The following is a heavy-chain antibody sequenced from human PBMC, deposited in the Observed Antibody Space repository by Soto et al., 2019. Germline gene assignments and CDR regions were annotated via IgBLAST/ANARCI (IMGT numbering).Heavy chain of an antibody. V-gene: IGHV3-7*03. CDR2: IKQDGSEK. CDR3: ARRGVRGSGQESLAY. CDR1: GFTFSSYW. D-gene: IGHD6-19*01. Sequence: EVQLVESGGGLVQPGGSLRLSCAASGFTFSSYWMSWVRQAPGQGLEWVANIKQDGSEKYYVDSVKGRFTISRDNAKSSLDLQMNSLRAEDAAVYYCARRGVRGSGQESLAYWGQGTLVTVSS. J-gene: IGHJ4*02.